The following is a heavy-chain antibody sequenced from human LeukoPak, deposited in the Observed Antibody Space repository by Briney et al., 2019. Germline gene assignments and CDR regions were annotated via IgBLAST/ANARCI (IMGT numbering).Heavy chain of an antibody. D-gene: IGHD4-17*01. J-gene: IGHJ4*02. CDR3: AREGGDYVAPFDY. CDR2: ISSSSSYI. V-gene: IGHV3-21*01. CDR1: AFTCSSYS. Sequence: PGGCLRLSCAASAFTCSSYSMNWVRQAPGKGLEWVSSISSSSSYIYYADSVKGRFTISRDNAKNSLYLQMNSLRAEDTAVYYCAREGGDYVAPFDYWGQGTLVTVSS.